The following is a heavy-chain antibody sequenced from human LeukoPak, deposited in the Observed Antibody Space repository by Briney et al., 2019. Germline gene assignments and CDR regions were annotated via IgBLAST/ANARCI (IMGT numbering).Heavy chain of an antibody. CDR3: AKDTRVTIFGVGRGGAFDI. CDR1: GFTFSSYA. D-gene: IGHD3-3*01. V-gene: IGHV3-23*01. Sequence: GGSLRLSCAASGFTFSSYAMSWVRQAPGKGLEWVSAISGSGGSTYYADSMKGRFTISRDNYKNTLYLQMNRVRAEDTAVYYCAKDTRVTIFGVGRGGAFDIWGQGTMVTVSS. J-gene: IGHJ3*02. CDR2: ISGSGGST.